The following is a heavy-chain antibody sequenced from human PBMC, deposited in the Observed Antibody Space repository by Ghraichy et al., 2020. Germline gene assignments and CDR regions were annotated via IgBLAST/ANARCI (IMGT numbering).Heavy chain of an antibody. Sequence: GGSLRLSCAASGFAFSSHAMGWVRQAPGKGLEWVSAISGSGVNTHYSDSVKGRFTISRDNSKNTLYLHMNSPRADDTATYYCARAWAVVVVTAVGIDCWGQGTLVTVSS. V-gene: IGHV3-23*01. D-gene: IGHD2-21*02. CDR1: GFAFSSHA. CDR2: ISGSGVNT. J-gene: IGHJ4*02. CDR3: ARAWAVVVVTAVGIDC.